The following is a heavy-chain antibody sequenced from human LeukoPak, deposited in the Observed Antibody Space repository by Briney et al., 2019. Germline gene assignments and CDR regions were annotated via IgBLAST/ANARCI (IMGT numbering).Heavy chain of an antibody. D-gene: IGHD2-21*01. CDR2: ITSVGST. CDR3: AKEGLSGEAGSIIY. V-gene: IGHV3-23*01. Sequence: GGSLRLSCAASGFTFSSYAMSWVRQAPGKGLEWFSAITSVGSTFYADSVKGRFTISRDNSKNTLYLQMNSLRVDDTAVYYCAKEGLSGEAGSIIYWGQGTLVTVSS. CDR1: GFTFSSYA. J-gene: IGHJ4*02.